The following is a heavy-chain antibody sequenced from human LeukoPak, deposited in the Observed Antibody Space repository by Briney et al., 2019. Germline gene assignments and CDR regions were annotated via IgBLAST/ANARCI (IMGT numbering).Heavy chain of an antibody. D-gene: IGHD6-13*01. J-gene: IGHJ4*02. V-gene: IGHV3-7*01. Sequence: GGSLRLSCAASGFTFSNYWMSWVRQAPGKGLEWVASIKQDGSEKYYVDSVKGRFTISRDNSKNTLYLQMNSLRAEDTAVYYCAKERGLYSSSWYPNDYWGQGTLVTVSS. CDR3: AKERGLYSSSWYPNDY. CDR1: GFTFSNYW. CDR2: IKQDGSEK.